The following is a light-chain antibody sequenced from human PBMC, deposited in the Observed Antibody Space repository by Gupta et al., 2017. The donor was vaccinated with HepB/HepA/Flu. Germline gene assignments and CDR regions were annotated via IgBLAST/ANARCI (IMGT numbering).Light chain of an antibody. Sequence: DIHMTQSPSSLSASVGDRVTITCRAGQNINNFLNWYQQKPEKAPKLLIFAASSLQSGVPSRFSGSGSGTDFTLTISSLQPEEFATYYCQQSYTFPWTFGQGTKVEIK. CDR2: AAS. V-gene: IGKV1-39*01. J-gene: IGKJ1*01. CDR3: QQSYTFPWT. CDR1: QNINNF.